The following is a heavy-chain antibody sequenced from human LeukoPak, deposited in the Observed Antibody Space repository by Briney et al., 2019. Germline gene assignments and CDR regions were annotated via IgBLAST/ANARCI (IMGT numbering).Heavy chain of an antibody. Sequence: PGGSLRLSCVASGFTFSKYSMQWVRQAPGKGLEWVAVIWYDGSNKYYADSVKGRFTISRDNSKNTLSLQMNSLRAEDTAVYYCAKDLTPYDSSGYNDKWGQGTLVTVSS. J-gene: IGHJ4*02. V-gene: IGHV3-33*06. CDR1: GFTFSKYS. CDR2: IWYDGSNK. D-gene: IGHD3-22*01. CDR3: AKDLTPYDSSGYNDK.